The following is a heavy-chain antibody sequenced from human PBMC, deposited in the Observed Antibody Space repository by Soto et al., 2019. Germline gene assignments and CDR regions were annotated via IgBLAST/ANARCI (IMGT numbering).Heavy chain of an antibody. CDR1: GYTFTSYY. CDR2: INPSGGST. CDR3: ARVSMVRGVIVLGWFDP. V-gene: IGHV1-46*03. Sequence: AASVKVSCKASGYTFTSYYMHWVRQAPGQGLEWMGIINPSGGSTSYAQKFQGRVTMTRDTSTSTVYMELSSLRSEDTAVYYCARVSMVRGVIVLGWFDPWGQGTLVTVSS. J-gene: IGHJ5*02. D-gene: IGHD3-10*01.